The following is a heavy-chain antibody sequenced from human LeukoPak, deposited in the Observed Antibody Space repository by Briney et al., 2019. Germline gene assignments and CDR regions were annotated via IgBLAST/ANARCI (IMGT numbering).Heavy chain of an antibody. Sequence: GGSLRLSCAASGFTFSNYAMSWVRQAPGKGLEWVSSISDSGGSTYYADSVKGWFTISRDNSKNTLYLQMNSLRAEDTAVYYCAKRYYYFDYWGQGTLVTVSS. CDR1: GFTFSNYA. CDR3: AKRYYYFDY. V-gene: IGHV3-23*01. CDR2: ISDSGGST. J-gene: IGHJ4*02. D-gene: IGHD1-1*01.